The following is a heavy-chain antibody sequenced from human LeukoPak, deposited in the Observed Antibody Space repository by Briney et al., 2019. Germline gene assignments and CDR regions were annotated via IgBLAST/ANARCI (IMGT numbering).Heavy chain of an antibody. CDR1: GXSXSSGDXY. D-gene: IGHD2-15*01. CDR2: IYYSGST. V-gene: IGHV4-30-4*01. J-gene: IGHJ6*02. CDR3: ARDAGYCSGGSCYLGLYYYYGMDV. Sequence: LSLXXXVSGXSXSSGDXYWGWIRQPPGKGLEWIVYIYYSGSTYYNPSLKSRVTLSLDTPTTHFSLKLSSVTAADTAVYSCARDAGYCSGGSCYLGLYYYYGMDVWGQGTTVTVSS.